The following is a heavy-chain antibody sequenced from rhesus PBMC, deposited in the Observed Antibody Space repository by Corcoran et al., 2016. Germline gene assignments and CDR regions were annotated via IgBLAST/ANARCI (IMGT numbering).Heavy chain of an antibody. CDR1: GYTFTDYY. CDR3: ATDVLSGVIINFGY. V-gene: IGHV1-111*02. Sequence: EVQLVQSGAEVKKPGASVKISCKASGYTFTDYYLHWVRQAPGKGLEWMGRVDPEDGEAIHAQNVQDRVTITADTSTDTAYMELSSLRSEDTAVYYCATDVLSGVIINFGYWGQGVLVTVSS. D-gene: IGHD3-34*01. J-gene: IGHJ4*01. CDR2: VDPEDGEA.